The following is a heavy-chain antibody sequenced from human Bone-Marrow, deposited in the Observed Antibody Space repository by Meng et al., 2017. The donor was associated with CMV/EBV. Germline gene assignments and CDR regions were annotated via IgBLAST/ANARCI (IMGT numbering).Heavy chain of an antibody. J-gene: IGHJ6*02. V-gene: IGHV4-34*01. CDR3: ARGPPLRFLEWLPYYYGMDV. Sequence: SETLSLTCAVYGGSFSGYYWSWIRQPPGKGLEWIGEINHSGSTNYNPSLKSRVTISVDTSKNQFSLKLSSVTAAGTAVYYCARGPPLRFLEWLPYYYGMDVWGQGTTVTVSS. D-gene: IGHD3-3*01. CDR1: GGSFSGYY. CDR2: INHSGST.